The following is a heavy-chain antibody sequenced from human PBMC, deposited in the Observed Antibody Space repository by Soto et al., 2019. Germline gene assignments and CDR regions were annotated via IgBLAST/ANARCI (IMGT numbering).Heavy chain of an antibody. CDR3: TKDWTGNTCPCMDV. V-gene: IGHV3-23*01. Sequence: EVQLLESGGGLVQPGGSLRLSCTASGFTFSTYAMTWVRQAPGKGLEWVSTISGSDGKTYYADSVRVRFTISRDNSKDTLYLQMNSLTAEDTATYYCTKDWTGNTCPCMDVWGQGTTVTVSS. CDR2: ISGSDGKT. D-gene: IGHD2-8*02. CDR1: GFTFSTYA. J-gene: IGHJ6*02.